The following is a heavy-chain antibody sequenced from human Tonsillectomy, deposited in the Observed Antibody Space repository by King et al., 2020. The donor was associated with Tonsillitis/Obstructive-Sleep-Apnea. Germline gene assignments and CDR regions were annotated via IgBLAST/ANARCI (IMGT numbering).Heavy chain of an antibody. Sequence: VQLVESGGGLVQPGGSLRLSCAASGFTFSSYEMNWVRQAPEKGLEWVSYISSSGSTIYYADSVKGRFTISRDNAKNSLYLQMNDLRAEDTAVYYCARDSLGWYFDLWGRGTLVSVSS. CDR3: ARDSLGWYFDL. D-gene: IGHD5-12*01. CDR1: GFTFSSYE. J-gene: IGHJ2*01. V-gene: IGHV3-48*03. CDR2: ISSSGSTI.